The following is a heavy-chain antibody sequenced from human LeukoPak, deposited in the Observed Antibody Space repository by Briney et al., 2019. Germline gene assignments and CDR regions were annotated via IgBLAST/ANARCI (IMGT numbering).Heavy chain of an antibody. V-gene: IGHV3-30-3*01. CDR2: ISYDGSNK. Sequence: PGGSLRLSCAASGFTFSSYAMHWVRQAPGKGLEWVAVISYDGSNKYYADSVKGRFTISRYNSKNTLYLQMNSLRAEDTAVYYCAKDSSFNWDYFDYWGQGTLVTVSS. J-gene: IGHJ4*02. CDR3: AKDSSFNWDYFDY. D-gene: IGHD7-27*01. CDR1: GFTFSSYA.